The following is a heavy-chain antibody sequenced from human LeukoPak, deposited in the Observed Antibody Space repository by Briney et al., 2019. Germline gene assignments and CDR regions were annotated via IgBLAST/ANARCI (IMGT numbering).Heavy chain of an antibody. CDR1: GFTFSSYS. D-gene: IGHD6-13*01. CDR3: AREEGSSWFLDY. CDR2: ISSSSSYI. J-gene: IGHJ4*02. Sequence: GGSLRLSCAASGFTFSSYSMNWVRQAPGKGLEWASSISSSSSYIYYADSVKGRFTISRDNAKHSLYLQMNSLRAEDTAVYYCAREEGSSWFLDYWGQGTLVTVSS. V-gene: IGHV3-21*01.